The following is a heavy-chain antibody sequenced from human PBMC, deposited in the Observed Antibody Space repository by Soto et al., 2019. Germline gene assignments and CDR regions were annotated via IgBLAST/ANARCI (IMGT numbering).Heavy chain of an antibody. V-gene: IGHV1-18*01. Sequence: ASVKVSCKASGYTFTSYGISWVRQAPGQGLEWMGWISAYNGNTNYAQKLQGRVTMTTNTSTSTAYRELRSLRSDDTAVYYCAREGFGYDFWSGYYTDYYYYGMDVWGQGTTVTVSS. D-gene: IGHD3-3*01. CDR3: AREGFGYDFWSGYYTDYYYYGMDV. J-gene: IGHJ6*02. CDR2: ISAYNGNT. CDR1: GYTFTSYG.